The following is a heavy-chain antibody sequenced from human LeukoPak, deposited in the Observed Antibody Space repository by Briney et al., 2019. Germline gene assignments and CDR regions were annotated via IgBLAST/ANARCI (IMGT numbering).Heavy chain of an antibody. CDR1: GGSFSGHY. V-gene: IGHV4-34*01. D-gene: IGHD6-25*01. CDR2: STHSGST. CDR3: ARGRTGAAALDF. Sequence: TSETLSLTCAVYGGSFSGHYWTWIRQSPGKGLEWIGESTHSGSTNYNPSLKSRLTISVDTFKNQFSLKLTSVSAADTAVYHCARGRTGAAALDFWGPGPLVTVSS. J-gene: IGHJ4*02.